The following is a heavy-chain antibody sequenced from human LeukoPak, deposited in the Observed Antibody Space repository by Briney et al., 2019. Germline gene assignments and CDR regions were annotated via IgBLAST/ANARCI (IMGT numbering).Heavy chain of an antibody. Sequence: ASVKVSCKASGFAFTSSAMQWVRQARGQRLEWIGWIVVGSGNTNYAQKFQERVTITRDMSTSTAYMELSSLRSEDTAVYYCAAVALYCSGGSCKTFDYWGQGTLVTVSS. V-gene: IGHV1-58*02. D-gene: IGHD2-15*01. CDR3: AAVALYCSGGSCKTFDY. CDR2: IVVGSGNT. CDR1: GFAFTSSA. J-gene: IGHJ4*02.